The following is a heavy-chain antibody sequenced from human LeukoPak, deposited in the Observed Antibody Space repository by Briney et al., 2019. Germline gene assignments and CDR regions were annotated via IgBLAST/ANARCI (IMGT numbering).Heavy chain of an antibody. CDR3: ARAVLGDHGDHYYYYYYMDV. D-gene: IGHD3-16*01. J-gene: IGHJ6*03. CDR1: GFTFSSYS. Sequence: GGSLRLSCAASGFTFSSYSMNWVRQAPGKGLEWVSSISSSSSYIYYADSVKGRFTISRDNAKNSLYLQMNSLRAEDTAVYYCARAVLGDHGDHYYYYYYMDVWGKGTTVTVSS. V-gene: IGHV3-21*01. CDR2: ISSSSSYI.